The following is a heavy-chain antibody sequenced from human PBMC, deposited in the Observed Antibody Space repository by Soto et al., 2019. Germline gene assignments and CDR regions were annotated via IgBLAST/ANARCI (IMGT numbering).Heavy chain of an antibody. CDR1: GYSFTSYW. CDR2: IFPDDGET. CDR3: ARQGFSKQYYYGMDI. V-gene: IGHV5-51*01. J-gene: IGHJ6*02. Sequence: GESLKISCKGSGYSFTSYWIGWVRQMPGKGLEWMGIIFPDDGETRYSPSFQGQVTISADKSTTTAYLKWSSLKASDTATYFCARQGFSKQYYYGMDIWGQGTAVTVSS. D-gene: IGHD4-4*01.